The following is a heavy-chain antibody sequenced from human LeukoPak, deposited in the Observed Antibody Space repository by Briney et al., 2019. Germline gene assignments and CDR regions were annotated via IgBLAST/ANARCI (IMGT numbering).Heavy chain of an antibody. CDR1: GGSISSSSYY. CDR3: ASMYSSGWYYFDH. J-gene: IGHJ4*02. V-gene: IGHV4-39*07. D-gene: IGHD6-19*01. Sequence: PSETLSLTCTVSGGSISSSSYYWGWIRQPPGKGLEWIGSIYYSGSTNYNPSLKSRVTISVDTSKNQFSLKLSSVTAADTAVYYCASMYSSGWYYFDHWGQGNPVTVPS. CDR2: IYYSGST.